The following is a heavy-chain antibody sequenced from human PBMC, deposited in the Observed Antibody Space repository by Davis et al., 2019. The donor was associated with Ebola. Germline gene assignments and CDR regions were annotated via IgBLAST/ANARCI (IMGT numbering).Heavy chain of an antibody. Sequence: AASVKVSCKASGYTFTGYHSHWVRQAPGQGLQWMGWINPKSGVTEYAQKFQGRVTMTRDTSINTAYMELSSLRSEDTAVYYCARRRWSSSGCIFSWGQGTMVTVSS. CDR2: INPKSGVT. CDR3: ARRRWSSSGCIFS. D-gene: IGHD3-22*01. CDR1: GYTFTGYH. V-gene: IGHV1-2*02. J-gene: IGHJ3*01.